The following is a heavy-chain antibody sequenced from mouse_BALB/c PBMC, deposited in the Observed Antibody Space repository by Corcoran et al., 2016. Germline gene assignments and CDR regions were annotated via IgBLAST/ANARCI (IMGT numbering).Heavy chain of an antibody. CDR2: IDPANGST. D-gene: IGHD2-1*01. J-gene: IGHJ2*01. V-gene: IGHV14-3*02. Sequence: EVQLQQSGAELVKPGASVKLSCTASGFNIKDTYMHWGKQRPEQGLEWIGRIDPANGSTKYDPKFQGKATMTADTSSNTVYLQLSSPTSEATAVYYCGRSREGNYVVYWGQGTTLTVSS. CDR1: GFNIKDTY. CDR3: GRSREGNYVVY.